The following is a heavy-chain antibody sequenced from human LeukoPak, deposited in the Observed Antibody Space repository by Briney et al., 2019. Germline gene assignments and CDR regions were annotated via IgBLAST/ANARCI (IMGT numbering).Heavy chain of an antibody. CDR1: GFTFSNHA. D-gene: IGHD2-21*02. CDR2: IPSRGYST. CDR3: ARSYCGGDCYHFDY. J-gene: IGHJ4*02. Sequence: GGSLRLSCAASGFTFSNHAMTWVRQAPGKGLEWVSGIPSRGYSTFYADSVKGRFTISRDNSKNTLYLQMNSLRAEDTAVYYCARSYCGGDCYHFDYWGQGTLVTVSS. V-gene: IGHV3-23*01.